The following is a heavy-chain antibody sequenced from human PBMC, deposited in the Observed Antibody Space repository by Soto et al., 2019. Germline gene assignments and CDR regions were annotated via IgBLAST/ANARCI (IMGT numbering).Heavy chain of an antibody. D-gene: IGHD3-3*02. CDR3: ARDISGFFQH. Sequence: SQTLSLTCAISGDSVFSNSAAWNWIRQSPSRGLEWLGRTYYRSKWYNDYAGSVRSRITINPDTSKNQFSLHLNSVTPDDTAVYYCARDISGFFQHWGLGTVVTDYS. CDR1: GDSVFSNSAA. V-gene: IGHV6-1*01. CDR2: TYYRSKWYN. J-gene: IGHJ1*01.